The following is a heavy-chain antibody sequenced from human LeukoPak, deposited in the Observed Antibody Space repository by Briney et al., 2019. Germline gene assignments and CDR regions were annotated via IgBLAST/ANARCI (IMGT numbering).Heavy chain of an antibody. V-gene: IGHV3-21*01. D-gene: IGHD1-26*01. CDR3: ARDSGGELLSLSDAFDI. Sequence: GGSLRLSCAASGFTFSSYSMNWVRQAPGKGLEWVSSISSSSSYIYYAYSVKGRFTISRDNAKNSLYLQMNSLRAEDTAVYYCARDSGGELLSLSDAFDIWGQGTMVTVSS. CDR2: ISSSSSYI. CDR1: GFTFSSYS. J-gene: IGHJ3*02.